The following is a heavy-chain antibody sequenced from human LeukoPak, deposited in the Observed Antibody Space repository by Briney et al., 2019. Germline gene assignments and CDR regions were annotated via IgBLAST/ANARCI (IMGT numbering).Heavy chain of an antibody. V-gene: IGHV4-34*01. J-gene: IGHJ4*02. CDR1: GGSFSGYY. CDR2: INHSGST. CDR3: ARVGGVVVVRFDY. D-gene: IGHD3-22*01. Sequence: SETLSLTCAVYGGSFSGYYWSWIRQPPGKGLEWIGEINHSGSTNYNPSLKSRVTTSVDTSKNQFSLKLSSVTAADTAVYYCARVGGVVVVRFDYWGQGTLVTVSS.